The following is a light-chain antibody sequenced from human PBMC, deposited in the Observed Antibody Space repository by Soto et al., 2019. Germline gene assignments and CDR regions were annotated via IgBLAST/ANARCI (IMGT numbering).Light chain of an antibody. CDR2: GAS. V-gene: IGKV3-15*01. Sequence: EIVMTQSPVTLSVSPGERATLSCRASQSVSSNLAWYQQKPGQAPRLLIYGASTRATGIPARFSGSGSGTEFTLTISSLQSEDFAVYYCQLYNSWPPKYTFGQGTKLEIK. J-gene: IGKJ2*01. CDR3: QLYNSWPPKYT. CDR1: QSVSSN.